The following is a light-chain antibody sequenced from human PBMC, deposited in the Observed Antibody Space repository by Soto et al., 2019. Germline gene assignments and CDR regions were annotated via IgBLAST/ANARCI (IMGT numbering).Light chain of an antibody. CDR2: GAS. Sequence: EIVMTQSPATLSVSPGERATLSCRASQSVSSDLAWYHQKPGQAPRLLIYGASTRATGIPARFSDSGSGTEFTLTINSLQSEDFAVYYCQQYNNWPRTFGQGTKVDIK. CDR1: QSVSSD. V-gene: IGKV3-15*01. CDR3: QQYNNWPRT. J-gene: IGKJ1*01.